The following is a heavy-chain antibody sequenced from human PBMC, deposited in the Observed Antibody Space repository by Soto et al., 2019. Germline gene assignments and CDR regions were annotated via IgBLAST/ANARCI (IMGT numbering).Heavy chain of an antibody. V-gene: IGHV1-18*04. J-gene: IGHJ4*02. CDR2: ISAYNGNT. CDR1: GYTFTSYG. CDR3: ARALYDILTGSPPTAFDD. Sequence: ASVKVSCKASGYTFTSYGISWVRQAPGQVLEWMGWISAYNGNTNYAQKLQGRVTMTTDTSTSTAYMELRSLRSDDTAVYYCARALYDILTGSPPTAFDDWGQGTLVTVSS. D-gene: IGHD3-9*01.